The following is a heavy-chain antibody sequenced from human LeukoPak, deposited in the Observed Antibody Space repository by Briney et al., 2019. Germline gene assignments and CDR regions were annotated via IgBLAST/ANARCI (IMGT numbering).Heavy chain of an antibody. D-gene: IGHD5-24*01. V-gene: IGHV3-7*01. Sequence: PGGSLRLSCAASGFTFSSYWMTWVRQAPGKGPEWVANIKKDGSEKYYVDSVKGRFTISRDNAKSSLYLQMNSLRTEDTAVYYCARGEWLPVPYDAFDIWGQGTMVTVSS. CDR1: GFTFSSYW. J-gene: IGHJ3*02. CDR3: ARGEWLPVPYDAFDI. CDR2: IKKDGSEK.